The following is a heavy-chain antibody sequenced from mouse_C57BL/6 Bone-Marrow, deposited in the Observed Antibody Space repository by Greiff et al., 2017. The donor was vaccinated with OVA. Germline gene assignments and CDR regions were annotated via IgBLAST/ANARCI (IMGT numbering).Heavy chain of an antibody. CDR3: ARLRGDGYSDWYFDV. J-gene: IGHJ1*03. V-gene: IGHV5-12*01. Sequence: EVKLMESGGGLVQPGGSLKLSCAASGFTFSDYYMYWVRQTPEKRLEWVAYISNGGGSTYYPDTVKGRFTISRDNAKNTLYLQMSRLKSEDTAMYYCARLRGDGYSDWYFDVWGTGTTVTVSS. CDR1: GFTFSDYY. CDR2: ISNGGGST. D-gene: IGHD2-3*01.